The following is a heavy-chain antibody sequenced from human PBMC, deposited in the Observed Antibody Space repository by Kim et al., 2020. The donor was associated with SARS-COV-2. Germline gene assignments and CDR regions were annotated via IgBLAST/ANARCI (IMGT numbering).Heavy chain of an antibody. Sequence: SETLSLTCTVSGGSISSYYWSWIRQPPGKGLEWIGYIYYSGSTNYNPSLKSRVTISVDTSKNQFSLKLSSVTAADTAVYYCARESYCSSTSCNTGGAFDIWGQGTMVTVSS. V-gene: IGHV4-59*01. D-gene: IGHD2-2*02. CDR2: IYYSGST. CDR1: GGSISSYY. CDR3: ARESYCSSTSCNTGGAFDI. J-gene: IGHJ3*02.